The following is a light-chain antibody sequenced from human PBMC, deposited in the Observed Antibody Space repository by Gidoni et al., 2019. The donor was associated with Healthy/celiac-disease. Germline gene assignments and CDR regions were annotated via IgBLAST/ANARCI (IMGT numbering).Light chain of an antibody. CDR3: RQSYSTPLLT. Sequence: DIQMTQSPSSLSASVGDRVNITCRASQSISSYLNWYQQKPGKAPKLLIYAASSLQSRVPSRFSGSGSGTDFTLTISSLQPEDFATYYCRQSYSTPLLTFGPGTKVDIK. CDR1: QSISSY. V-gene: IGKV1-39*01. CDR2: AAS. J-gene: IGKJ3*01.